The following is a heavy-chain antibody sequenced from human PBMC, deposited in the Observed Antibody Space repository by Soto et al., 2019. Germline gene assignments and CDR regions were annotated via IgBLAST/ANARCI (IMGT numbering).Heavy chain of an antibody. CDR3: ARSGGSWYSYYYGMDV. Sequence: GESLKISCKGSGYSFTSYWIGWVRQMPGKGLEWIGIIYPGDSDTRYSPSFQGQVTISADKSISTAYLQWSSLKASDTAMYYCARSGGSWYSYYYGMDVWGQGTTVTVSS. CDR1: GYSFTSYW. D-gene: IGHD6-13*01. V-gene: IGHV5-51*01. CDR2: IYPGDSDT. J-gene: IGHJ6*02.